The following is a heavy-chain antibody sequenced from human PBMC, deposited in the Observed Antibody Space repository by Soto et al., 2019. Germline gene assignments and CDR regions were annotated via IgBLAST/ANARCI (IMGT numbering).Heavy chain of an antibody. V-gene: IGHV4-59*01. CDR2: IYYSGT. CDR3: ARTYDGSGPNSGGYGFDI. CDR1: GGSISSYY. J-gene: IGHJ3*02. Sequence: QVQLQESGPGLVKPSETLSLTCSVSGGSISSYYWSWIRQPPGKGLEWIADIYYSGTSYNPSLKSRVSISLDTPKNQFSLKLSSVTAADTALYYCARTYDGSGPNSGGYGFDIWGQGTMVTVSS. D-gene: IGHD3-22*01.